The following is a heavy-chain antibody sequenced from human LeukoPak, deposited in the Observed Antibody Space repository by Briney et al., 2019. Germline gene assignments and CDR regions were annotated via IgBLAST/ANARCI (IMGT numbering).Heavy chain of an antibody. CDR1: GFTFSSYA. J-gene: IGHJ6*03. D-gene: IGHD2-15*01. CDR3: AREGRAATNYYYYYYMDV. V-gene: IGHV3-23*01. Sequence: GGSLRLSCAASGFTFSSYAMSWVRQAPGKGLEWVSAISGSGGSTYYADSVKGRFTISRDNSKNTMYLQMNSLRAEDTAVYYCAREGRAATNYYYYYYMDVWGKGTTVTISS. CDR2: ISGSGGST.